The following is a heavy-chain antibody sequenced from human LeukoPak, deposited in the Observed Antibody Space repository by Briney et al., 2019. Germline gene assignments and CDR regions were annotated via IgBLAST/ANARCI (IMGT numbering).Heavy chain of an antibody. CDR1: GGSISSYY. CDR3: ARSYYDSSWYAFGI. CDR2: IYTSGST. V-gene: IGHV4-4*07. D-gene: IGHD3-22*01. Sequence: PSETLSLTCTVSGGSISSYYWSWIRQPAGKGLEWIGCIYTSGSTNYNPSLKSRVTMSVDTSKNQFSLKLSSVTAADTAVYYCARSYYDSSWYAFGIWGQGTMVTVSS. J-gene: IGHJ3*02.